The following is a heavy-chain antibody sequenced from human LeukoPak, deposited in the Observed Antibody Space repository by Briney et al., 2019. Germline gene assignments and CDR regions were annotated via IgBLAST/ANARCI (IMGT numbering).Heavy chain of an antibody. CDR1: GVIVRSNY. J-gene: IGHJ4*02. CDR3: ATRRFGELTD. CDR2: LYHGGST. V-gene: IGHV3-66*01. D-gene: IGHD3-10*01. Sequence: GGSLRLSCVGSGVIVRSNYMTWVRQAPGKGLEWVSILYHGGSTYYADSVKGRFSISRDTSKNTLYLQMNSLRVEDTAVYYCATRRFGELTDWGQGTLVTVSS.